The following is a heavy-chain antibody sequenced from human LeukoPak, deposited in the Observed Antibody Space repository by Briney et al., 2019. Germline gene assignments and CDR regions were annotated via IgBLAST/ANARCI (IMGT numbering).Heavy chain of an antibody. V-gene: IGHV3-23*01. Sequence: GGSLRLSCAASAFTFSSYAMSWVRQAPGKGLEWVSGISGSGGSTYYADSVKGRFTISRDNSKNTLYMQMNSLRAEDTAVYYCAEDGASYYYDSSGFDYWGQGTLVTVSS. CDR2: ISGSGGST. CDR3: AEDGASYYYDSSGFDY. D-gene: IGHD3-22*01. CDR1: AFTFSSYA. J-gene: IGHJ4*02.